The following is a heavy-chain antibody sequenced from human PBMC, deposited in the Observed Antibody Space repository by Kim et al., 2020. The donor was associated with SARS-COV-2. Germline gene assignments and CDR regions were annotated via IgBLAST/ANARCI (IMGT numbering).Heavy chain of an antibody. CDR2: IYYSGST. Sequence: SETLSLTCTVSGDSISSYYWSWIRQPPGKGLEWIGYIYYSGSTNSKSSLKSRVTMSIETSKNQFSLKLSSVTAADTAVYYCARRYSSAWYGDYWGQGTLV. J-gene: IGHJ4*02. CDR3: ARRYSSAWYGDY. CDR1: GDSISSYY. D-gene: IGHD6-19*01. V-gene: IGHV4-59*08.